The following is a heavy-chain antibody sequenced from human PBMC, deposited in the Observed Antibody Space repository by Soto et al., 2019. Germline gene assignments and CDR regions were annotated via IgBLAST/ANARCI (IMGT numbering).Heavy chain of an antibody. V-gene: IGHV1-69*01. CDR2: ITPIFGTA. Sequence: QVQLVQSGAEVKKPGSSVKVSCKASGDTFSSYAISWVRQAPGQGLEWMGGITPIFGTANYAQKFQGRVTITADESTSTAYMELGSLRSEDTAVYYCARDGSGYRSRASPMDVWGQGTTVTVSS. D-gene: IGHD3-22*01. CDR3: ARDGSGYRSRASPMDV. CDR1: GDTFSSYA. J-gene: IGHJ6*02.